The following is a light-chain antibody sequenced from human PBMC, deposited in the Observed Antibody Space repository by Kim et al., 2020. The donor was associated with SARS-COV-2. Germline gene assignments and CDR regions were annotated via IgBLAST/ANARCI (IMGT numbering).Light chain of an antibody. V-gene: IGLV3-21*04. CDR3: QVWDMSSYHVV. CDR2: YDT. Sequence: SYELTQPPSVSVVPGETARMTCGGNNIRSKSVHWYQQKPGQAPVLVIYYDTDRPSGIPERFSGSNSENTATLTISRVVAGDEADYYCQVWDMSSYHVVFGGGTQLTVL. J-gene: IGLJ2*01. CDR1: NIRSKS.